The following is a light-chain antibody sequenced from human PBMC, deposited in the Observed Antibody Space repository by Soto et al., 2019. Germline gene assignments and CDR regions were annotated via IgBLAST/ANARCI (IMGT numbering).Light chain of an antibody. CDR3: QQRNVWPPIT. V-gene: IGKV3-11*01. Sequence: EIVLTHSPATLYLSPGESATLSCRATWSVSSYLAWYQHKPGQAPRLLIYAASSRPTDIPARFSGSGSGTDFTLTISRLEPEDFAVYYCQQRNVWPPITFGQGTRLE. J-gene: IGKJ5*01. CDR2: AAS. CDR1: WSVSSY.